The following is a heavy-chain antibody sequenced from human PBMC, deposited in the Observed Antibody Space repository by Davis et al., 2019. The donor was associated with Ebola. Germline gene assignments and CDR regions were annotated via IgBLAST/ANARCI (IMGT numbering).Heavy chain of an antibody. J-gene: IGHJ4*02. Sequence: GESLKISCAASGFTFSGYPMAWVRQAPGQGLEWVSTISANGLITHYADSVKGRFTISRDNSKNTLYLQMNSLRAEDTAVYYCAKDYETFGVVIRAPFFDYWGQGTLVTVSS. V-gene: IGHV3-23*01. CDR2: ISANGLIT. CDR3: AKDYETFGVVIRAPFFDY. D-gene: IGHD3-3*01. CDR1: GFTFSGYP.